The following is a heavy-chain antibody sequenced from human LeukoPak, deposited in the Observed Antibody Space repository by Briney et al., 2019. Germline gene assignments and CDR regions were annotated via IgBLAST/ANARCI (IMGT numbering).Heavy chain of an antibody. Sequence: GRSLRLSCAASGFTFSSYAMHWVRQAPGKGLEWVAVISYDGSNKYYADSVKGRFTISRDNSKNTLYLRMNSLRAEDTAVYYCARDLDNWGQGTLVTVSS. V-gene: IGHV3-30-3*01. CDR2: ISYDGSNK. CDR1: GFTFSSYA. J-gene: IGHJ4*02. D-gene: IGHD2-2*03. CDR3: ARDLDN.